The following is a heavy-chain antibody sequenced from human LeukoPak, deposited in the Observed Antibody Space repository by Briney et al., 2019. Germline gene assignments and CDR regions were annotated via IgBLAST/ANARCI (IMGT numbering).Heavy chain of an antibody. J-gene: IGHJ2*01. CDR3: ARDASPGYFDL. CDR2: ISWNSGSI. D-gene: IGHD2-15*01. Sequence: GGSLRLSCAASGFTFDDYAMHWVRQAPGKGLEWVSGISWNSGSIGYADSVKGRFTISRDNAKNTLNSLRAEDTAVYYCARDASPGYFDLWGRGTLLIVSS. CDR1: GFTFDDYA. V-gene: IGHV3-9*01.